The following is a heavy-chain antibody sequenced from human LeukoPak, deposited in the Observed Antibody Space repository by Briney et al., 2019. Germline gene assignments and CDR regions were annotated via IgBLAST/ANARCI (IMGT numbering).Heavy chain of an antibody. CDR1: GFTFSSYA. J-gene: IGHJ4*02. CDR2: ISGSGDNT. CDR3: AKGSYYDSSGSFYFDY. D-gene: IGHD3-22*01. Sequence: GGPLRLSCAASGFTFSSYAMSWVRQAPGKGLEWVSGISGSGDNTYYADSVKGRFTISRDNSKNTLYVQVNSLGTEDTAAYYCAKGSYYDSSGSFYFDYWGQGTLVTISS. V-gene: IGHV3-23*01.